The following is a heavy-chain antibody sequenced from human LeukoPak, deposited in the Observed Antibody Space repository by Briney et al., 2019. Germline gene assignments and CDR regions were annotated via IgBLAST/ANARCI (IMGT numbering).Heavy chain of an antibody. CDR2: INHSGST. D-gene: IGHD1-26*01. V-gene: IGHV4-34*01. CDR3: ASIVGALYYYGMDV. CDR1: GFTFSSYA. J-gene: IGHJ6*02. Sequence: GSLRLSCAASGFTFSSYAMSWIRQPPGKGLEWIGEINHSGSTNYNPSLKSRVTISVDTSKNQFSLKLSSMTAADTAVYYCASIVGALYYYGMDVWGQGTTVTVSS.